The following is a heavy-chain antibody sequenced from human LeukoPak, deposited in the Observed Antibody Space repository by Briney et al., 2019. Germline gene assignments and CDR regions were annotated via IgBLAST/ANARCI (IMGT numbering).Heavy chain of an antibody. CDR3: ARSTSAFDSPFDL. CDR2: ISSSSGYT. D-gene: IGHD5-12*01. V-gene: IGHV3-11*06. CDR1: GFTFSDYY. Sequence: GGSLRLSCAASGFTFSDYYMNWIRQAPGKGLEWVSYISSSSGYTKYADSVKGRFTISRDNAENSLYLQMSCLRAEDTAVYYCARSTSAFDSPFDLWGQGTLVTVSS. J-gene: IGHJ4*02.